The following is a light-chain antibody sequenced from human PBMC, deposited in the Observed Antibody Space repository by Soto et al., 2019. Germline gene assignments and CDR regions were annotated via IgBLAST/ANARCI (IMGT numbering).Light chain of an antibody. V-gene: IGLV2-14*03. J-gene: IGLJ2*01. Sequence: QSALTQPASVSGSPGQSLTISCTGTSSDVGGYDSVSWYQHHPGKAPRLMIYDVSNRPSGISNRFSASKSGNTASLTISGLRAEDEANYYCSSYTSSSSVVFGGGTKVTVL. CDR3: SSYTSSSSVV. CDR2: DVS. CDR1: SSDVGGYDS.